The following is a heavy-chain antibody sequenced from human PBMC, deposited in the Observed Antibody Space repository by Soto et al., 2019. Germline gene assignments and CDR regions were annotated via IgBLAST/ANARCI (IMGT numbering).Heavy chain of an antibody. CDR3: ARHLEGIAAAGTQFDY. CDR2: ISSSSSYI. D-gene: IGHD6-13*01. J-gene: IGHJ4*02. CDR1: GFTFSSYS. V-gene: IGHV3-21*01. Sequence: EVQLVESGGGLVKPGGSLRLSCAASGFTFSSYSMNWVRQAPGKGLEWVSSISSSSSYIYYADSVKGRFTISRDNAKNSLYLQMNSLRAEDTAVYYCARHLEGIAAAGTQFDYWGQGTLVTVSS.